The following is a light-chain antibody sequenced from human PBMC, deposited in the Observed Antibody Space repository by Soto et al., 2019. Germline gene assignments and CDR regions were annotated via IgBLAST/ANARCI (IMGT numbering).Light chain of an antibody. CDR3: QQYSSYWT. CDR2: KAS. V-gene: IGKV1-5*03. J-gene: IGKJ1*01. CDR1: QTISSW. Sequence: DIQMTQSPSTLSGSVGDRVTITCRASQTISSWLAWYQQKPGKAPKLLIYKASTLKSGVPSRFSGSGSGTEFTLTISSLQPDDFATYYCQQYSSYWTFGQGTMV.